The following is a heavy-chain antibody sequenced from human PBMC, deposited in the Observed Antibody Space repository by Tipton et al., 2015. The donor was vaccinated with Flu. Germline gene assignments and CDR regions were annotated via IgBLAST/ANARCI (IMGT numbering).Heavy chain of an antibody. CDR3: AGQRLILDDSSGYYDY. J-gene: IGHJ4*02. CDR1: GYSISSGYY. V-gene: IGHV4-38-2*01. Sequence: LRLSCAVSGYSISSGYYWGWIRQPPGKRLEWIGSIYHSGSTYYNPSLKSRVTISVDTPKNQFSLKLSSVTAADTAVYYCAGQRLILDDSSGYYDYWGQGTLVTVSS. D-gene: IGHD3-22*01. CDR2: IYHSGST.